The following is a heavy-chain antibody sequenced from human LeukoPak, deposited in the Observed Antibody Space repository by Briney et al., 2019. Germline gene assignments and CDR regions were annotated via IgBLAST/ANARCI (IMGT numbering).Heavy chain of an antibody. Sequence: AASVKVSCKASGYTFTGYYMHWVRQAPGQGLEWMGWINPNSGGTNYAQKFQGRATMTRDTSISTAYMELSRLRSDDTAVYYCARPSWYYDSSGGKFDYWGQGTLVTVSS. J-gene: IGHJ4*02. CDR1: GYTFTGYY. CDR3: ARPSWYYDSSGGKFDY. D-gene: IGHD3-22*01. V-gene: IGHV1-2*02. CDR2: INPNSGGT.